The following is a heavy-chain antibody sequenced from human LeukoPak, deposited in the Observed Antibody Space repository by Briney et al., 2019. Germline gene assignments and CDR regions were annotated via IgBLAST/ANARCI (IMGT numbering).Heavy chain of an antibody. D-gene: IGHD4/OR15-4a*01. V-gene: IGHV3-64*01. J-gene: IGHJ4*02. Sequence: GGSLRLSCAASGFTFSSYAMHWVRQAPGKGLEYVSAISSNGGSTYYANSVKGRFTISRDNSKNTLYLQMGSLRAVDMAVYYCARVQPDGAYFDYWGQGTLVTVSS. CDR1: GFTFSSYA. CDR3: ARVQPDGAYFDY. CDR2: ISSNGGST.